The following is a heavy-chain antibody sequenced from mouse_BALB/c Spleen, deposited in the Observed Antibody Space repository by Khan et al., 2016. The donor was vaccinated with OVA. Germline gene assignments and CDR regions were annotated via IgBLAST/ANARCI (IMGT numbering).Heavy chain of an antibody. CDR1: GYSITSGYG. CDR2: ISYSGST. CDR3: ARTARIKY. J-gene: IGHJ2*01. Sequence: QLEESGPGLVKPSQSLSLTCTVTGYSITSGYGWNWIRHFPGNKLEWMGYISYSGSTNYNPSLKSRISITRDTSKNQFFLQLNSVTTEDTAKYYCARTARIKYWGQGTTLTVSS. D-gene: IGHD1-2*01. V-gene: IGHV3-2*02.